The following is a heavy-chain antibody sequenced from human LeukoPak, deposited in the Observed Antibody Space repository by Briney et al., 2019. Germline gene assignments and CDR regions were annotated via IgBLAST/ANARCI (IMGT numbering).Heavy chain of an antibody. D-gene: IGHD3-10*01. J-gene: IGHJ4*02. V-gene: IGHV3-23*01. CDR3: AKVLRPLWFGEPRYYFDY. CDR1: GFTFSSYA. Sequence: GGSLRLSCAASGFTFSSYAMSWVRQAPGKGLEWVSAISGNGGSTYYADSVKGRFTISRDNSKNTLYLQMNSLRAEDTAVYYCAKVLRPLWFGEPRYYFDYWGQGTLVTVSS. CDR2: ISGNGGST.